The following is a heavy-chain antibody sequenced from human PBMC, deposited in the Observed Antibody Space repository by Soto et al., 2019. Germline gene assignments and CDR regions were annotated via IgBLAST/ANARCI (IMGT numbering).Heavy chain of an antibody. V-gene: IGHV1-8*01. J-gene: IGHJ5*02. Sequence: ASVKVSCKASGYTFTSYDINWVRQATGQGLEWMGWMNPNSGNTGYAQKFQGRVTMTRNTSISTAYMELSSLRSEDTAVYYCARAGYYSSTSCYSRWFDPWGQGTLVTVSS. CDR1: GYTFTSYD. CDR2: MNPNSGNT. D-gene: IGHD2-2*01. CDR3: ARAGYYSSTSCYSRWFDP.